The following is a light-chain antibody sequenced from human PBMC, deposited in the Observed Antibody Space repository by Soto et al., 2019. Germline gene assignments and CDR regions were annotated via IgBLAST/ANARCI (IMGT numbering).Light chain of an antibody. CDR2: GAS. Sequence: EIELTQSPATLSVSPGEGVTLSCRASQSINNNLAWYQQKPGQAPRLLISGASTRATGVAARFSGTGSGTEFTLTILGLQSDDFAVYYCQQFYTWPYTFGQGTKLDI. J-gene: IGKJ2*01. CDR3: QQFYTWPYT. CDR1: QSINNN. V-gene: IGKV3-15*01.